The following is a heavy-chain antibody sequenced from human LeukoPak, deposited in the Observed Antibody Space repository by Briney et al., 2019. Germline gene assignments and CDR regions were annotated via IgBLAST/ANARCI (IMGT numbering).Heavy chain of an antibody. CDR1: GFTFSIYW. CDR3: ARDLGMITFGGVIIN. Sequence: GGSLRLSCAASGFTFSIYWMHWVRQAPGKGLVWVSRINSDGSSTSYADSVKGRFTISRDNAKNTLYLQMNSLRAEDTAVYYCARDLGMITFGGVIINWGQGTLVTVSS. J-gene: IGHJ4*02. V-gene: IGHV3-74*01. D-gene: IGHD3-16*02. CDR2: INSDGSST.